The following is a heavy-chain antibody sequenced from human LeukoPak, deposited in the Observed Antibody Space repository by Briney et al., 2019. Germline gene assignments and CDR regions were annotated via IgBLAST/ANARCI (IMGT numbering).Heavy chain of an antibody. V-gene: IGHV4-59*01. CDR1: GGSISSYY. CDR2: IYYSGST. CDR3: ARGTMVRGVIYYYYYMDV. Sequence: SETLSLTCTVSGGSISSYYWSWIRQPPGKGLEWIGYIYYSGSTNYNPSLKSRVTISVDTSKNQFSLKLSSVTAADTAVYYCARGTMVRGVIYYYYYMDVWGKGTTVTISS. J-gene: IGHJ6*03. D-gene: IGHD3-10*01.